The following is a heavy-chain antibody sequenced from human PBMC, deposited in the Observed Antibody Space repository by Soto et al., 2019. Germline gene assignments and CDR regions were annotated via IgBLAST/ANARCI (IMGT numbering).Heavy chain of an antibody. CDR3: ARDDYLSSGHDDYFYGMDV. V-gene: IGHV1-69*13. CDR2: ILPILGTA. D-gene: IGHD3-22*01. J-gene: IGHJ6*02. Sequence: ASVKVSCKAFGETFSSTAFSWGRQPPGQGLEWMGGILPILGTATYAKKSQGRVTITADESSRTAYILVSSIRSEDTAVYYCARDDYLSSGHDDYFYGMDVWGQGTTVTVSS. CDR1: GETFSSTA.